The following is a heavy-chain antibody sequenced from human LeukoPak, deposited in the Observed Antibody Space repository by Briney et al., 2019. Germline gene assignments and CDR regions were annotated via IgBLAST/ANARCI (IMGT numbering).Heavy chain of an antibody. CDR1: GYTFTSYA. CDR2: INAGNGNT. V-gene: IGHV1-3*01. D-gene: IGHD4-17*01. J-gene: IGHJ4*02. CDR3: AREWPYGDYYGY. Sequence: GASVKVSCKASGYTFTSYAMHWVRQAPGQRLEWMGWINAGNGNTKYSQKFQGRVTITRDTSASTAYMELSSLRSEDTAVYYCAREWPYGDYYGYWGQGTLVTVSS.